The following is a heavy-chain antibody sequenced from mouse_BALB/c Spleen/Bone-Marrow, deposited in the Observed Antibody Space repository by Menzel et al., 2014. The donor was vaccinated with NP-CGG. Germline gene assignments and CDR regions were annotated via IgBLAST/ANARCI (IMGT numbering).Heavy chain of an antibody. J-gene: IGHJ1*01. Sequence: VQLKESGGGLVQPGGSLKLSCAASGFDFSRYRMSWVRQAPGKGLEWIGEIDPDSNTINYTPSLKDKFIISRDNAKNTLYLQMSKVRSEDTALYYCARRGLGRWYFDVWGAGTTVTVSS. D-gene: IGHD4-1*01. CDR1: GFDFSRYR. CDR3: ARRGLGRWYFDV. V-gene: IGHV4-1*02. CDR2: IDPDSNTI.